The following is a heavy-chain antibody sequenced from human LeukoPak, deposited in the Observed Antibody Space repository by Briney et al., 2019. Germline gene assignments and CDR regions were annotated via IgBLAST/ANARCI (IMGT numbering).Heavy chain of an antibody. CDR3: ARHRRNYYGTGGSPFDF. CDR2: ISDSVSY. D-gene: IGHD3-10*01. J-gene: IGHJ4*02. CDR1: GASMSNYY. V-gene: IGHV4-59*08. Sequence: SEILSLTCTVSGASMSNYYWRWVRQPPGKGREGMAYISDSVSYIYSPSLTTRLAISVDTSKTQFSLNVTSVTAADTAVYFCARHRRNYYGTGGSPFDFWGQGILVTVSS.